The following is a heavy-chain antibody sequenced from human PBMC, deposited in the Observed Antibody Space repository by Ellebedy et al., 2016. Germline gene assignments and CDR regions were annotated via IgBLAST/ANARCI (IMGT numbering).Heavy chain of an antibody. V-gene: IGHV4-59*01. D-gene: IGHD5-24*01. CDR1: GDSMRSYF. J-gene: IGHJ4*02. CDR3: ARAEIQLFDY. CDR2: IYYSGST. Sequence: SETLSLTCTVSGDSMRSYFWSWIRQSPGKRLEWIGYIYYSGSTNYNPSLKNRVTMSVDMSKNQFSLNLRSVTAADTAVYYCARAEIQLFDYWGQGILVTVSS.